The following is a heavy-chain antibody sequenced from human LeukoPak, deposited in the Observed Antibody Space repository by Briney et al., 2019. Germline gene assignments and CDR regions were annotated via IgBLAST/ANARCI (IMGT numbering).Heavy chain of an antibody. CDR3: AKDPYYYDSSGYFDY. J-gene: IGHJ4*02. V-gene: IGHV3-30*02. D-gene: IGHD3-22*01. CDR1: GFTFSSYG. Sequence: GGSLRLSCAASGFTFSSYGMHWVRQAPGKGLEWVAFIRYDGSNKYYADSVKGRFTISRDNSKNTLYLQMNSLRAEDTAVYYCAKDPYYYDSSGYFDYWGQGTLVTVSS. CDR2: IRYDGSNK.